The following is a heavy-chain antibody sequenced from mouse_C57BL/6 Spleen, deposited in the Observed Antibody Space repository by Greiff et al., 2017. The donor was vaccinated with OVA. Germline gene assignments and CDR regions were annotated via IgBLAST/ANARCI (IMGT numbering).Heavy chain of an antibody. V-gene: IGHV14-3*01. CDR3: ANSEDYGNFAWFAY. CDR2: IDPANGNT. CDR1: GFNIKNTY. J-gene: IGHJ3*01. D-gene: IGHD2-1*01. Sequence: EVQLQQSVAELVRPGASVKLSCTASGFNIKNTYMHWVKQRPEQGLEWIGRIDPANGNTKYAPKFQGKATITADTSSNTAYLQLSSLTSEDTAIYCCANSEDYGNFAWFAYWGQGTMVTVSA.